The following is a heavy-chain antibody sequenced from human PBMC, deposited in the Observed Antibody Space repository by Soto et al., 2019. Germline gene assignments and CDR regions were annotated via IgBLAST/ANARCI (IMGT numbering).Heavy chain of an antibody. Sequence: LRLSCAASGFTFSSYAMHWVRQAPGKGLEWVAVISYDGSNKYYADSVKGRFTISRDNSKNTLYLQMNSLRAEDTAVYYCARDPKEDIVVVPAANWFDPWGQGTLVTVSS. CDR3: ARDPKEDIVVVPAANWFDP. J-gene: IGHJ5*02. D-gene: IGHD2-2*01. CDR2: ISYDGSNK. CDR1: GFTFSSYA. V-gene: IGHV3-30-3*01.